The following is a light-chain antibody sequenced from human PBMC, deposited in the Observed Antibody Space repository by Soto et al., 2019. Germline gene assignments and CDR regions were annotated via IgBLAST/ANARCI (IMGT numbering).Light chain of an antibody. CDR2: DAS. CDR3: QQYNNWPPWT. CDR1: QSVSSY. Sequence: EIVLTQSPGTLSLSPGERASLSCRASQSVSSYLAWYQQKPGQAPRLLIYDASNRATGIPARFSGSGSETEFTLTISSLQSEDSAVYYCQQYNNWPPWTFGQGTKVDIK. J-gene: IGKJ1*01. V-gene: IGKV3D-15*01.